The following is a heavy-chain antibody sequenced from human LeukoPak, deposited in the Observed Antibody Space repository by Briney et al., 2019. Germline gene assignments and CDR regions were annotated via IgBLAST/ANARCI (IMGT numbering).Heavy chain of an antibody. CDR3: ARGGIDDYVWGSYPQGY. CDR2: IWYDGSNK. J-gene: IGHJ4*02. V-gene: IGHV3-33*01. Sequence: PGRSLRLSCAASGFTFSSYGMHWVRQAPGKGLEWVAVIWYDGSNKYYADSVKGRFTISRDNSKNTLYLQMNSLRAEDTAVYYCARGGIDDYVWGSYPQGYWGQGTLVTVSS. D-gene: IGHD3-16*01. CDR1: GFTFSSYG.